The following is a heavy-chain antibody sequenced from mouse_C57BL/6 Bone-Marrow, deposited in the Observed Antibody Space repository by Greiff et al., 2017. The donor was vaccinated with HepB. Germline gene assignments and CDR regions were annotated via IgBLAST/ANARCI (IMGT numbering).Heavy chain of an antibody. V-gene: IGHV5-9*01. J-gene: IGHJ3*01. CDR1: GFTFSSYT. CDR3: ARRGDYYGSSYPAWFAC. Sequence: EVKLQESGGGLVKPGGSLKLSCAASGFTFSSYTMSWVRQTPEKRLEWVATISGGGGNTYYPDSVKGRFTISRDNAKNTLYLQMSSLRSEDTALYYCARRGDYYGSSYPAWFACWGQGTLVTVSA. D-gene: IGHD1-1*01. CDR2: ISGGGGNT.